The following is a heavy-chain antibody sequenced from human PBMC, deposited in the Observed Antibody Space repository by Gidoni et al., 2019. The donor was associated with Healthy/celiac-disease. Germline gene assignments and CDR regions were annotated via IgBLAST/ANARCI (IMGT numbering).Heavy chain of an antibody. CDR2: IYYSGST. CDR3: AGGGSTITVYHFDY. V-gene: IGHV4-59*08. Sequence: QVQLQESGPGLVTPSETLSLTCTVSGGSISSYYWSWIRQPPGKGLEWIGYIYYSGSTNYNPSLKSRVTISVDTSKNQFSLKLSSVTAADTAVYYCAGGGSTITVYHFDYWGQGTLVTVSS. CDR1: GGSISSYY. J-gene: IGHJ4*02. D-gene: IGHD1-1*01.